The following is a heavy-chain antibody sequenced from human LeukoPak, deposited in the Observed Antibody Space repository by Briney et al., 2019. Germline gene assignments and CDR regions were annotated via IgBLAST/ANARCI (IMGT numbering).Heavy chain of an antibody. D-gene: IGHD3-10*01. V-gene: IGHV4-30-4*01. CDR2: IYHSGIT. CDR1: GGSISRSDYY. CDR3: ARDLTLAPEAQDAFDI. J-gene: IGHJ3*02. Sequence: ASETLSLTCTVSGGSISRSDYYWTWIRQPPGKGLEYLGYIYHSGITYYNPSLKSRVTISVDTSKNQFSLKLNSVTAADTAVYYCARDLTLAPEAQDAFDIWGQGTMVTVSS.